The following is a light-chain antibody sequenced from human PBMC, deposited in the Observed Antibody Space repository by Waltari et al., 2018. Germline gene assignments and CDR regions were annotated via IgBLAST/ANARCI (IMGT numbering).Light chain of an antibody. CDR3: MQTKQFPWT. CDR1: QSLLYTDGKTY. J-gene: IGKJ1*01. Sequence: DIVMTQTPVSLSVTPGQSASISCKSSQSLLYTDGKTYFYWYLQKAGQPPQLLIYEISKRFSGVPDRFSGSGSGTDFTLKISRVEAEDVGVYYCMQTKQFPWTFGQGTKLEIK. V-gene: IGKV2D-29*01. CDR2: EIS.